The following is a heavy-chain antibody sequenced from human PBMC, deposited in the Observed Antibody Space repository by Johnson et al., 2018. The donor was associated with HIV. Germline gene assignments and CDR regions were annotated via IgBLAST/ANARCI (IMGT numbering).Heavy chain of an antibody. J-gene: IGHJ3*02. V-gene: IGHV3-30-3*01. CDR1: GFTFNTYT. CDR2: ISYDGSNK. D-gene: IGHD5-18*01. Sequence: QVQLVESGGGVVQPGRSLRLFCAVSGFTFNTYTMHWVRQAPGKGLEWVAVISYDGSNKYYADSVKGRFTISRDNSKNTLYLQMNSLRAEDTAVYYCASEYSYGSHDAFDIWGQGTMVTVSS. CDR3: ASEYSYGSHDAFDI.